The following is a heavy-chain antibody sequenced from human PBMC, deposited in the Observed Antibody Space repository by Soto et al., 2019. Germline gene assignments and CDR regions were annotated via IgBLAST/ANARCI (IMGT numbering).Heavy chain of an antibody. D-gene: IGHD6-19*01. Sequence: GGSLRVSCAASGCTCSIYYISGIRQDQGKGLEWVSYISSSGSTIYYADSVKGRFTISRDNAKNSLYLQMNSLRAEDTAVYYCARDSPGYSSGWFDYWGQGTLVTVSS. CDR1: GCTCSIYY. CDR2: ISSSGSTI. CDR3: ARDSPGYSSGWFDY. J-gene: IGHJ4*02. V-gene: IGHV3-11*01.